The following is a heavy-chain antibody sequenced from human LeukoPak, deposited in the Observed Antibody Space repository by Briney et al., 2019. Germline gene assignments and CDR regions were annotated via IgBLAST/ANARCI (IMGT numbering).Heavy chain of an antibody. CDR1: GGSISGYY. V-gene: IGHV4-59*01. D-gene: IGHD2-21*01. CDR3: ARYSNAYAGARWFDH. J-gene: IGHJ5*02. Sequence: PSETLSLTCSVSGGSISGYYWSWIRQPPGKELERIGYIYYSGSTNYNPSLKSRVTISLDTSKDQFSLKLSSVTPADTAVYYCARYSNAYAGARWFDHWGQGTLVTVS. CDR2: IYYSGST.